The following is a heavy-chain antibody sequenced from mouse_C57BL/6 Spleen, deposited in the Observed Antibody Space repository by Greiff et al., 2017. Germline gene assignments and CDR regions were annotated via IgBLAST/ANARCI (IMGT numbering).Heavy chain of an antibody. V-gene: IGHV1-9*01. Sequence: VQLQQSGAELMKPGASVKLSCKATGYTFTGYWIEWVKQRPGHGLEWIGEILPGSGSTNYNEKFKGKATFTADTSSNTAYMHISSLTTADSAIYYCAGRGYYGTGYFDVWGTGTTVTVSS. J-gene: IGHJ1*03. CDR3: AGRGYYGTGYFDV. CDR1: GYTFTGYW. D-gene: IGHD1-1*01. CDR2: ILPGSGST.